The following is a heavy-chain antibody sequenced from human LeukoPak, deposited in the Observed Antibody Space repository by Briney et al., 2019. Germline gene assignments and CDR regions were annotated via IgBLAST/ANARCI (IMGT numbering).Heavy chain of an antibody. J-gene: IGHJ5*02. Sequence: ASVKVSCKASGYTFTSYYMHWVRQAPGQGLEWMGIINPSGGGTSYAQKFQGRVTMTRDVSTSTVYMELSSLRSEDTAVYYCARAASLPMVRGVIIKGNWFDPWGQGTLVTVSS. V-gene: IGHV1-46*01. D-gene: IGHD3-10*01. CDR3: ARAASLPMVRGVIIKGNWFDP. CDR1: GYTFTSYY. CDR2: INPSGGGT.